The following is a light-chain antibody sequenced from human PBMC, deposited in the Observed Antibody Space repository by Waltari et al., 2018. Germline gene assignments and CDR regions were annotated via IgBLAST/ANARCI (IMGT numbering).Light chain of an antibody. CDR3: QQINSFPHT. Sequence: DIQMTQSPSSVSASVGDRVTIPCRASQDINIWLSWYQQKPGKAPNLLIFSASTLQSGVPSRFGGSGSGTDFTLTINSLQPEDFATYYCQQINSFPHTFGQGTKLEI. V-gene: IGKV1-12*01. J-gene: IGKJ2*01. CDR2: SAS. CDR1: QDINIW.